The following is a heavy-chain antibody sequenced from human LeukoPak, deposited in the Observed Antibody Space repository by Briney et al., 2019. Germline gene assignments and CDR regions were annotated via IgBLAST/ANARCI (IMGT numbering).Heavy chain of an antibody. CDR3: AKDRLRVVATSFDY. D-gene: IGHD5-12*01. CDR1: GFTFSSYA. J-gene: IGHJ4*02. CDR2: ISGSGGST. V-gene: IGHV3-23*01. Sequence: PGGSLRLSCAASGFTFSSYAMSWVRQAPGKGLEWVSAISGSGGSTYYADSVKGRFAISRDNSKNTLYLQMNSLRAEDTAVYYCAKDRLRVVATSFDYWGQGTLVTVSS.